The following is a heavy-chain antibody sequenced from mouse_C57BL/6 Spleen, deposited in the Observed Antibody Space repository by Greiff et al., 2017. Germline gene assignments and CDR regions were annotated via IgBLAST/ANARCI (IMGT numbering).Heavy chain of an antibody. D-gene: IGHD1-1*01. V-gene: IGHV1-26*01. CDR2: INPNNGGT. J-gene: IGHJ3*01. CDR3: ARGGFYYYGSSLFAY. Sequence: EVQLQQSGPELVKPGASVKISCKASGYTFTDYYMNWVKQSHGKSLEWIGDINPNNGGTSYNQKFKGKATLTVDKSSSTAYMELRSLTSEDSAVYYCARGGFYYYGSSLFAYWGQGTLVTVAA. CDR1: GYTFTDYY.